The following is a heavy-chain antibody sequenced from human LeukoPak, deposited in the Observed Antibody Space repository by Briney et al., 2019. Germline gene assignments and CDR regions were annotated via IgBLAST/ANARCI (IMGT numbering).Heavy chain of an antibody. CDR1: RYTFTSYY. CDR3: ASTPLKYCGGDCYSFFDY. J-gene: IGHJ4*02. Sequence: ASVKVSCKASRYTFTSYYMHWVRQAPGQGLEWMGIINPSGGSTSHAQEFQGRVTITADESTSTAYMELSSLRSEDTAVYYCASTPLKYCGGDCYSFFDYWGQGTLVTVSS. V-gene: IGHV1-46*01. D-gene: IGHD2-21*02. CDR2: INPSGGST.